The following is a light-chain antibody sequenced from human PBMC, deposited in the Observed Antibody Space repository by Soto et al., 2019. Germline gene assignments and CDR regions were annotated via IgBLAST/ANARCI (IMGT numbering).Light chain of an antibody. J-gene: IGKJ4*01. CDR2: DVL. CDR3: HQRSSWPLP. V-gene: IGKV3-11*01. CDR1: QSISSF. Sequence: EIVLTQSPATLSLSPGEKATLACRASQSISSFLAWYQHKPGRAPRLLIYDVLNRATGIPTRFSGGGSGTECTLLISSLEPEDFAVYYCHQRSSWPLPFGGGTNVESK.